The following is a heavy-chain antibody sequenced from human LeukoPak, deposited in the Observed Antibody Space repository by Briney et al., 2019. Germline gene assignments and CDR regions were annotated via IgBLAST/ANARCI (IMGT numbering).Heavy chain of an antibody. Sequence: YMHWXRQAPGQGXEWMGRINPNSGGTNYAQKFQGRVTMTRDTSISTAYMELSSLRSEDTAVYYCARVGDYYNWFDPWGQGTLVTVSS. D-gene: IGHD4-17*01. CDR1: Y. J-gene: IGHJ5*02. CDR2: INPNSGGT. V-gene: IGHV1-2*06. CDR3: ARVGDYYNWFDP.